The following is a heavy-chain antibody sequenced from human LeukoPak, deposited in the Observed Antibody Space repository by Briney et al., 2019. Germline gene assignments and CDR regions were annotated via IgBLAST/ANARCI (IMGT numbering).Heavy chain of an antibody. V-gene: IGHV3-23*01. J-gene: IGHJ4*02. CDR1: GFTFSSYA. CDR2: ISGSGGST. D-gene: IGHD3-22*01. Sequence: PGGSLRLSCAASGFTFSSYAMSWVRQAPGKGLEWVSAISGSGGSTYYADSVKGRFTISRDNSKNTLYLQMSSLRAEDTAVYYCAKEAFDYDSSGYYYSDWGQGTLVTVSS. CDR3: AKEAFDYDSSGYYYSD.